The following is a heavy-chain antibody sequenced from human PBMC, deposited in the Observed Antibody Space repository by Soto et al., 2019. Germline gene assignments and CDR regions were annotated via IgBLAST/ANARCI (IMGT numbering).Heavy chain of an antibody. V-gene: IGHV3-23*01. CDR2: ISGSGGST. CDR3: AKGVDFFTYYYYMDV. Sequence: GGSLRLSCAAYGFTFSSYAMSWVRQAPGKGLEWVSAISGSGGSTYYADSVKGRFTISRDNSKNTLYLQMNSLRAEDTAVYYCAKGVDFFTYYYYMDVWGKGTTVTVSS. CDR1: GFTFSSYA. J-gene: IGHJ6*03. D-gene: IGHD3-3*01.